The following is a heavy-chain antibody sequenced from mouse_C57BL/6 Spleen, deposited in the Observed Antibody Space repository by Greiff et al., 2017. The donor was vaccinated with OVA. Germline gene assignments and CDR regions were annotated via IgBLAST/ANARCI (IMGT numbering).Heavy chain of an antibody. CDR1: GYSITSGYY. V-gene: IGHV3-6*01. CDR2: ISYDGSN. Sequence: EVHLVESGPGLVKPSQSLSLTCSVTGYSITSGYYWNWIRQFPGNKLEWMGYISYDGSNNYNPSLKNRISITRDTSKNQFFLKLNSVTTEDTATYYCAISDGYYAMDYWGQGTSVTVSS. J-gene: IGHJ4*01. CDR3: AISDGYYAMDY. D-gene: IGHD2-3*01.